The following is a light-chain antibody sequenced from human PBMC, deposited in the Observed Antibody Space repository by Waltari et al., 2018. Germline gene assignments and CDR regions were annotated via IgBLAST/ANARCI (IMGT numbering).Light chain of an antibody. CDR2: KVT. Sequence: EIVMTQTPLSLPVTPGEPASISCRPSQSLLHSNGNTYLHWYLQKPGQSPRLLIYKVTNRESGVPDRFSGSGSGTDFTLKISRVEPEDVGVYYCMQSTKDPYSFGQGTKVEIK. CDR1: QSLLHSNGNTY. V-gene: IGKV2D-29*02. J-gene: IGKJ2*03. CDR3: MQSTKDPYS.